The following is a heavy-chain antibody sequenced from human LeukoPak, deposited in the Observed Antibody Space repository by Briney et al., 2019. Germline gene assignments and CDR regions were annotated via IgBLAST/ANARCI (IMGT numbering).Heavy chain of an antibody. CDR1: GFTFSNFA. Sequence: GGSLRLSCAASGFTFSNFAMSWVRQAPGKGQEWVSLINSGGSTYYADSVKGRFTISRDNSKNTLYLQMNSLRVEDTAVYYCAKGSGYIYGDGSDYWGQGTLVTVSS. J-gene: IGHJ4*02. CDR3: AKGSGYIYGDGSDY. D-gene: IGHD5-18*01. CDR2: INSGGST. V-gene: IGHV3-23*01.